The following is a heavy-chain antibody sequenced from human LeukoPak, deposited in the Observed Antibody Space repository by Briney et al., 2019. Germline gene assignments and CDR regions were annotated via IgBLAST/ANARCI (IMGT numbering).Heavy chain of an antibody. Sequence: SETLSLTCTVSGGSTSSSSYYWGWIRQPPGKGLEWIGSIYYSGSTYYNPSLKSRVTISVDTSKNQFSLKLSSVTAADTAVYYCARRASPDAFDTWGQGTMVTVSS. CDR2: IYYSGST. V-gene: IGHV4-39*01. CDR3: ARRASPDAFDT. J-gene: IGHJ3*02. CDR1: GGSTSSSSYY.